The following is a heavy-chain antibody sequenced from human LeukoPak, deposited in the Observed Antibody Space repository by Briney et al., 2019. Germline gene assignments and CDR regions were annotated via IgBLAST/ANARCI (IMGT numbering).Heavy chain of an antibody. Sequence: GGSLRLSCAASGFTFSSYWMSWVRQAPGKGLEWVANIKQDGSEKYYVDSVKGRFTISRDNAKNSLYLQMNSLRVEDTAVYYCVRDGVRDGLYFDYWGQGTLVTVSS. CDR2: IKQDGSEK. CDR1: GFTFSSYW. V-gene: IGHV3-7*03. D-gene: IGHD5-24*01. J-gene: IGHJ4*02. CDR3: VRDGVRDGLYFDY.